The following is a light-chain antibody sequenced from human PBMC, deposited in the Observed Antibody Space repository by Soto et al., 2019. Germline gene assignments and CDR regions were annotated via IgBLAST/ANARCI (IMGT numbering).Light chain of an antibody. CDR3: QQYGSSPRT. CDR2: GSS. J-gene: IGKJ1*01. CDR1: QSVGSNS. Sequence: EAVLTQSPGTLSLSPGERATLSCRASQSVGSNSLAWYQQKPGQAPRLLIYGSSSRATGIPDRFSGSGSGTDFTLTVSRLEPEDFAVYYCQQYGSSPRTFGQGTKVDIK. V-gene: IGKV3-20*01.